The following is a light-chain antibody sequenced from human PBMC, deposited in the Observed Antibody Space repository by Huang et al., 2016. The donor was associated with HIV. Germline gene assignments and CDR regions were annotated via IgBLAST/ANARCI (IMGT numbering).Light chain of an antibody. V-gene: IGKV1-39*01. J-gene: IGKJ2*01. CDR3: QQTFAAPPEDT. CDR1: QNIDTY. CDR2: GAS. Sequence: DIEMTQSPSSLSASVGDRVTISCRAGQNIDTYLNWFQPKPGEAPKLLIYGASNLHRGVPLRFRGAGSGTYFTLTITSLQPEDFATYFCQQTFAAPPEDTFGQGTKVEI.